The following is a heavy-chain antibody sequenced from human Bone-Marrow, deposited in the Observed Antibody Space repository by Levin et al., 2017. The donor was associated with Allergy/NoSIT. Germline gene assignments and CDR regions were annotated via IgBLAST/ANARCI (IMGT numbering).Heavy chain of an antibody. J-gene: IGHJ6*02. Sequence: ASVKVSCKASGYTFTDYYIHWVRQAPGQGLEWMGRINPSGGTTTYAQTFQGRVTMIRDTSTSTVYMELSSLRSEDTAVYYCARERPGGSSYYHYGMDVWGQGTTVTVSS. V-gene: IGHV1-46*01. CDR3: ARERPGGSSYYHYGMDV. CDR2: INPSGGTT. CDR1: GYTFTDYY. D-gene: IGHD6-13*01.